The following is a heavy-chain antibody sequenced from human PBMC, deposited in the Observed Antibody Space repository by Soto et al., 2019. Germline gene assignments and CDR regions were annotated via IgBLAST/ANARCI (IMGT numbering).Heavy chain of an antibody. J-gene: IGHJ4*02. CDR1: GFTFSSYG. CDR3: ARAATGLFGYFDY. V-gene: IGHV3-30*03. CDR2: ISYDGSNK. D-gene: IGHD2-15*01. Sequence: GGSLRLSCAASGFTFSSYGMHWVRQAPGKGLEWVAVISYDGSNKYYADSVKGRFTISRDNSKNTLYLQMNSLRAEDTAVYYCARAATGLFGYFDYWGQGTLVTVSS.